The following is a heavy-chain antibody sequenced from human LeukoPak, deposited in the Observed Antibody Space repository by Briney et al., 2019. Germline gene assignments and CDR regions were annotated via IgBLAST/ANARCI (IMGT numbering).Heavy chain of an antibody. D-gene: IGHD3-10*01. CDR3: AKDTRLGFGDPSPLFDP. V-gene: IGHV3-33*06. CDR2: IWYDGSNK. J-gene: IGHJ5*02. CDR1: GSTFSSYG. Sequence: GRSLRLSCAASGSTFSSYGMHWVRQAPGKGLEWVAVIWYDGSNKYYADSVKGRFTISRDNSKNTLYLQMNSLRAEDTAVYYCAKDTRLGFGDPSPLFDPWGQGTLVTVSS.